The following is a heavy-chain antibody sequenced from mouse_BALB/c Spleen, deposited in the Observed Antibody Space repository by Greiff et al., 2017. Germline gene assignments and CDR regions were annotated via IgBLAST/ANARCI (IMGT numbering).Heavy chain of an antibody. CDR2: ISSGSSTI. J-gene: IGHJ4*01. CDR1: GFTFSSFG. D-gene: IGHD4-1*01. V-gene: IGHV5-17*02. CDR3: ARPNWDAMDY. Sequence: EVQGVESGGGLVQPGGSRKLSCAASGFTFSSFGMHWVRQAPEKGLEWVAYISSGSSTIYYVDTVKGRFTISRDNPKNTLFLQMTSLRSEDTAMYYCARPNWDAMDYWGQGTSVTVSS.